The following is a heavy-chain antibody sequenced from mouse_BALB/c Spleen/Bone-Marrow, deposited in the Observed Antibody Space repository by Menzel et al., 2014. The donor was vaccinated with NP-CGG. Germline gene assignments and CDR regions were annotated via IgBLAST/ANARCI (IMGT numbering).Heavy chain of an antibody. Sequence: EVQLVESGGGLVQPGGSLKLSCAASGFDFSRYWMSWVRQAPGKGLEWIGEINPDSSTINYTPSLKDKFIISRDNAKNPLYLQMSKVISEDTALYYCARLGYYGYFDYWGQGTTLPVSS. V-gene: IGHV4-1*02. J-gene: IGHJ2*01. CDR3: ARLGYYGYFDY. D-gene: IGHD2-3*01. CDR2: INPDSSTI. CDR1: GFDFSRYW.